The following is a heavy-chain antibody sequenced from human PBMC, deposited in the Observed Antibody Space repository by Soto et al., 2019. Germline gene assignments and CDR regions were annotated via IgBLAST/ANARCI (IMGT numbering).Heavy chain of an antibody. CDR3: ARHPEPSSSWYGWFDP. CDR1: GGTFSSYA. V-gene: IGHV1-69*06. CDR2: IIPIFGTA. J-gene: IGHJ5*02. D-gene: IGHD6-13*01. Sequence: ASVKVSCKASGGTFSSYAIRWVRQAPGQGLEWMGGIIPIFGTANYAQKFQGRVTITADKSTSTAYMELSSLRSEDTAVYYCARHPEPSSSWYGWFDPWGQGTLVTVSS.